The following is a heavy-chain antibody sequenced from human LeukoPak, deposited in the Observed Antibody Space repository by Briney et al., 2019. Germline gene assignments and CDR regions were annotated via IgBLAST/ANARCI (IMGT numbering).Heavy chain of an antibody. CDR3: ARRRITMVRGHNPSKYYFDY. CDR2: IYYSGDS. V-gene: IGHV4-30-2*06. J-gene: IGHJ4*02. D-gene: IGHD3-10*01. CDR1: GGSFSSDSYY. Sequence: SETLSLTCSVSGGSFSSDSYYWSWIRQSPGKGLEWIGYIYYSGDSYRNPSLKSRVSLSLDRSKNQFSLKLNSLTAADTAVYYCARRRITMVRGHNPSKYYFDYWGQGTLVTVSS.